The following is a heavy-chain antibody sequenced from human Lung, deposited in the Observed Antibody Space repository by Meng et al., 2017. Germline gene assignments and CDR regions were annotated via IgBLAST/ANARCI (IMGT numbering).Heavy chain of an antibody. J-gene: IGHJ4*02. D-gene: IGHD5-12*01. CDR1: GFTFSNAY. CDR2: IKSKPDGETI. V-gene: IGHV3-15*01. CDR3: SGHIDY. Sequence: EVQLVESGGGLVKPGGSLRLSCEGSGFTFSNAYMTWVRQVPGKRLEWVGRIKSKPDGETIDYAAPVKGRFTISRDDSKNTVYPQMNSLKTEDTAVYYCSGHIDYWGQGTLVTVSS.